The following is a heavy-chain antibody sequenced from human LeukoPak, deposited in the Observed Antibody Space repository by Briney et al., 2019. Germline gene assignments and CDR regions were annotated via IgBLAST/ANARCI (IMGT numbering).Heavy chain of an antibody. V-gene: IGHV1-2*02. Sequence: ASVKVSCKASGYAFAGYYIHCFRQAPGQGLEWMGWINPDNGGSGDAQKFQGRVTLTRDTSVNTVYMELTRLRSDDTAMYYCARGPITAAFDYWGQGTLVTVSS. CDR3: ARGPITAAFDY. CDR2: INPDNGGS. CDR1: GYAFAGYY. D-gene: IGHD5-12*01. J-gene: IGHJ4*02.